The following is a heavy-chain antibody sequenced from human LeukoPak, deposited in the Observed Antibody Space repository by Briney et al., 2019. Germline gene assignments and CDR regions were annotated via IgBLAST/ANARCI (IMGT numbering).Heavy chain of an antibody. D-gene: IGHD1-14*01. Sequence: GGSLRLSCAASGFTFSSYEMNWVRQAPGKGLEWVSDINGSGGSTYYADSVKGRFTISRDNFKNTLYLQMNSLRAEDTAVYYCAKKYNTGLDPWGQGTLVTVSS. V-gene: IGHV3-23*01. CDR3: AKKYNTGLDP. CDR1: GFTFSSYE. J-gene: IGHJ5*02. CDR2: INGSGGST.